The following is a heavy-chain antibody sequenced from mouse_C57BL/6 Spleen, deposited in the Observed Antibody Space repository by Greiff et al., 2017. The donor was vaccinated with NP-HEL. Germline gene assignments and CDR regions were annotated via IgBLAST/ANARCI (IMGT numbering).Heavy chain of an antibody. D-gene: IGHD2-3*01. Sequence: QVQLQQSGAELVRPGSSVKLSCKASGYTFTSYWMHWVKQRPIQGLEWIGNIDPSDSETHYNQKFKDKATLTVDKSSSTAYMQLSSLTSEDSAVYYCLIYDGYYEYFDVWGTGTTVTVSS. CDR3: LIYDGYYEYFDV. J-gene: IGHJ1*03. CDR1: GYTFTSYW. V-gene: IGHV1-52*01. CDR2: IDPSDSET.